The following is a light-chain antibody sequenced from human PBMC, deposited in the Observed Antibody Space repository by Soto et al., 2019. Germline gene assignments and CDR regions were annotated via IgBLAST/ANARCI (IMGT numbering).Light chain of an antibody. CDR1: QSVSSN. V-gene: IGKV3-15*01. Sequence: EIVMTQSPATLSVSPGERATLSCRASQSVSSNLAWYQQKPGQAPRLLIYGASTRATGIPARFSGSGSGTEFTLTIRSLQSEDFAFYYCQQYNNWPRTFGHGTKVEI. CDR3: QQYNNWPRT. J-gene: IGKJ1*01. CDR2: GAS.